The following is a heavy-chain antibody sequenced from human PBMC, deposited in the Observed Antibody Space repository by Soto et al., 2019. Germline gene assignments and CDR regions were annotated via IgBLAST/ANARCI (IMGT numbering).Heavy chain of an antibody. D-gene: IGHD2-15*01. Sequence: ASVKVSCKVSGYTLNELSMHWVRQAPGKGLEWMGGFDPEDGETIYAQKFQGRVTMTEDTSTDTAYMELSSLRSEDTAVYYCATDRGGTPPRAFDIWGQGTMVTVSS. J-gene: IGHJ3*02. CDR2: FDPEDGET. V-gene: IGHV1-24*01. CDR3: ATDRGGTPPRAFDI. CDR1: GYTLNELS.